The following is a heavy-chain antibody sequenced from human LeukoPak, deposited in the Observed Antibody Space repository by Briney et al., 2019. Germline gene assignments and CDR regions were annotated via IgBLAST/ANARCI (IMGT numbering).Heavy chain of an antibody. CDR2: ISGSGGST. Sequence: PGGSLRLSCAASGFTFSSYAMSWVRQAPGKGLEWVSAISGSGGSTYYADSVKGRFTISRDNSKNTLYLQMNSLRAEDTAVYYCARGGGSTSWYSRNWGSHWGQGTLVTVSS. CDR3: ARGGGSTSWYSRNWGSH. J-gene: IGHJ4*02. CDR1: GFTFSSYA. V-gene: IGHV3-23*01. D-gene: IGHD2-2*01.